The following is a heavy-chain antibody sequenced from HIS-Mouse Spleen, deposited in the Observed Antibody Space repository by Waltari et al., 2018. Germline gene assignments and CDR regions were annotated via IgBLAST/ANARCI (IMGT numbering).Heavy chain of an antibody. D-gene: IGHD5-12*01. J-gene: IGHJ5*02. V-gene: IGHV3-7*01. Sequence: EVQLVESGGGLVQPGGSPSLSCAASVFTFSISWIIWGRQAPGKGLEWVANIKQDGSEKYYVDSVKGRFTISRDNAKNSLYLQMNSLRAEDTAVYYCARERRGPGWFDPWGQGTLVTVSS. CDR2: IKQDGSEK. CDR3: ARERRGPGWFDP. CDR1: VFTFSISW.